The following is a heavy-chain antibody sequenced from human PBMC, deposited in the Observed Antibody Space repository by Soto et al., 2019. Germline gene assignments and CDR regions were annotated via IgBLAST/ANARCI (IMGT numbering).Heavy chain of an antibody. J-gene: IGHJ4*02. Sequence: EVQLLESGGGLVQPGGSLRLSCAASGFTFSSYAMSWVRQAPGKGLEWVSAISGSGGSTYYADSVKGRFTISRDNSKNTLYLQMNSLRADDTAVYYCAKDKRRFYDFWSGYPFDYWGQGTLVTVSS. CDR1: GFTFSSYA. CDR2: ISGSGGST. D-gene: IGHD3-3*01. CDR3: AKDKRRFYDFWSGYPFDY. V-gene: IGHV3-23*01.